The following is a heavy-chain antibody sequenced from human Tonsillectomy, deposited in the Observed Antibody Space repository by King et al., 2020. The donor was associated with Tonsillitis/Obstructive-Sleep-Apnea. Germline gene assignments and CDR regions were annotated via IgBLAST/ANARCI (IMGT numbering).Heavy chain of an antibody. CDR2: IYYSGST. V-gene: IGHV4-59*08. CDR3: ARHSRDFVVVVAASTGWFDP. J-gene: IGHJ5*02. D-gene: IGHD2-15*01. CDR1: GGSISSYY. Sequence: QLQESGPGLVKPSETLSLTCTVSGGSISSYYWSWIRQPPGKGLEWIGYIYYSGSTNYNPSLKSRVTISVDTSKNQFSLKLSSVTAADTAGYYCARHSRDFVVVVAASTGWFDPWGQGTLVTVTS.